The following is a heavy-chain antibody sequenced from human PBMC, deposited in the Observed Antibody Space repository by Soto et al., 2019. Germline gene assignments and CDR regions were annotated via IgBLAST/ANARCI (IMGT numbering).Heavy chain of an antibody. J-gene: IGHJ4*02. CDR1: GYTFINHD. Sequence: QVQLVQSGAEVKKPGASVKVSCKTSGYTFINHDINWVRQATGQGLEWMGWMNPNSGNTGFAQKFQGRVTLTVNTAISTAYMELSSLTSEDTAVYYCARGDDFWSGRLDSWGQGPLVTTSS. CDR2: MNPNSGNT. V-gene: IGHV1-8*01. CDR3: ARGDDFWSGRLDS. D-gene: IGHD3-3*01.